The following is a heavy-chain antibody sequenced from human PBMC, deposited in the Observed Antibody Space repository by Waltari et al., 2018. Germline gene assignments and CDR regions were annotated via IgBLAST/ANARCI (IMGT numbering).Heavy chain of an antibody. CDR2: INQDGSEK. V-gene: IGHV3-7*01. CDR1: GFTFGTNW. Sequence: EVQLVESGGGLVQPGGSLGLPCAASGFTFGTNWMTWVRQAPGKGLEWVANINQDGSEKYSVESVKGRFTISRDNAKNSLYLQLNSLRADDTAVYYCTRGGDDSSWYWRNWGQGTLVTVSS. D-gene: IGHD6-13*01. J-gene: IGHJ4*02. CDR3: TRGGDDSSWYWRN.